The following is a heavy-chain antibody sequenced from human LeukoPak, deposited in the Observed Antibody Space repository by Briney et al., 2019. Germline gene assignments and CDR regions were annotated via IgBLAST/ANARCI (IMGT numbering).Heavy chain of an antibody. CDR3: ARDEGDYGDYPLDY. CDR2: ISAYNGNT. D-gene: IGHD4-17*01. Sequence: ASVKVSCKASGYTFTSYGISWVRQAPGQGLEWMGWISAYNGNTNYAQKLQGRVTMTTDTSTSTAYMELRSLRSDDTAVYYCARDEGDYGDYPLDYWGQGTLVTVSS. V-gene: IGHV1-18*01. CDR1: GYTFTSYG. J-gene: IGHJ4*02.